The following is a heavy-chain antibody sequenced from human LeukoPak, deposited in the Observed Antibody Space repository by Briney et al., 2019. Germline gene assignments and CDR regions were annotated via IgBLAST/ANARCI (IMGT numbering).Heavy chain of an antibody. CDR1: GFTFSSYV. D-gene: IGHD2-15*01. J-gene: IGHJ5*02. CDR2: NNGDGSTT. Sequence: GSLRLSCAASGFTFSSYVMSWVRQAPGKGLMYISRNNGDGSTTNYADVVKGRFTMSRDNVKNTLYLQMNSLRVEDTAVYYCARDPRNVGLAPWGQGTLVTVSS. CDR3: ARDPRNVGLAP. V-gene: IGHV3-74*01.